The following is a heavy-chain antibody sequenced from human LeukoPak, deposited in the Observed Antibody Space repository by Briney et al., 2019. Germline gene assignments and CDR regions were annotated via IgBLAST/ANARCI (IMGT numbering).Heavy chain of an antibody. CDR2: FDPEDGET. Sequence: ASVKVSCKVSGYTLTQLSLHWVRQAPGKGLEWMGGFDPEDGETIYAQKFQGRVTMTEDTSTDTAYMELSSLRSEDTAVYYCATVPQIAAWSDHWGQGTLVTVSS. V-gene: IGHV1-24*01. J-gene: IGHJ5*02. CDR3: ATVPQIAAWSDH. CDR1: GYTLTQLS.